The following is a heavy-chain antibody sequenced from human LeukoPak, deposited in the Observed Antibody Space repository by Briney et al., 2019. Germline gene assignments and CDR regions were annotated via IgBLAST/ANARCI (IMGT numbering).Heavy chain of an antibody. CDR3: ARDGAGCSTSCYGTFMDV. J-gene: IGHJ6*02. CDR1: GFTFSSYA. Sequence: GGSLRLSCAASGFTFSSYAMHWVRQAPGKGLEWVAVISYDGSNKYYADSVKGRFTISRDNSKNTLYLQMNSLRAEDTAVYYCARDGAGCSTSCYGTFMDVWGQGTTVTVSS. CDR2: ISYDGSNK. V-gene: IGHV3-30-3*01. D-gene: IGHD2-2*01.